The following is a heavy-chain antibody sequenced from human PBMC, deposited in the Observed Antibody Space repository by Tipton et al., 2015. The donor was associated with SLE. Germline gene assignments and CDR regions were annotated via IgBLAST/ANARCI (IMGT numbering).Heavy chain of an antibody. D-gene: IGHD5-12*01. J-gene: IGHJ4*02. Sequence: TLSLTCTVSGGSISSDDYYWTWIRQHPGKGLEWIGHMSYSGSTYYNPSLKSRITIPVDTSKNRFSLKLSSVTAADTAVYYCARGGVGGYDYFDHWGQGTLVTVSS. CDR2: MSYSGST. V-gene: IGHV4-31*03. CDR1: GGSISSDDYY. CDR3: ARGGVGGYDYFDH.